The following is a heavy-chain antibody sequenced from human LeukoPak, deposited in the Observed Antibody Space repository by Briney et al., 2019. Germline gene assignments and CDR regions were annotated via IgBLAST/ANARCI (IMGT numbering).Heavy chain of an antibody. J-gene: IGHJ4*02. Sequence: GGSLRLSCAASGFTFGSYAMSWVRQAPGKGLEWVSAISGSGGSTYYADSVKGRFTISRDNSKNTLYLQMNSLRAEDTAVYYCAKDVRASGSPYFDYWGQGTLVTVSS. V-gene: IGHV3-23*01. D-gene: IGHD3-22*01. CDR3: AKDVRASGSPYFDY. CDR2: ISGSGGST. CDR1: GFTFGSYA.